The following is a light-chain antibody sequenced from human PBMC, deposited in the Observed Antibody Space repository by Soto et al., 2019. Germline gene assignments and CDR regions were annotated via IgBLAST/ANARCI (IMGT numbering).Light chain of an antibody. CDR2: GAS. CDR1: QSVSSGY. CDR3: QQYGSSLVT. J-gene: IGKJ2*01. V-gene: IGKV3-20*01. Sequence: EIVLTQSPGTLSLSPGERATLSCRASQSVSSGYLAWYQKKPGQAPKLLIYGASSRATGIPDRFSGSGSGTDFTLTISRLEPEDFAVYYCQQYGSSLVTFGQGTNLELK.